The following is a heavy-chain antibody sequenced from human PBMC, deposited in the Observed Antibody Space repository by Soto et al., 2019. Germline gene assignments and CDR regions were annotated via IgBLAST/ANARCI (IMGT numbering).Heavy chain of an antibody. CDR1: GYTFTSYG. V-gene: IGHV1-18*01. Sequence: QVQLVQSGAEVKKPGASVKVSCKASGYTFTSYGISWVRQAPGQGLEWMGWISAYNGNTNYAQKLQGRVTMTTDTSTRTAYMELRSLRSDDTAVYYCARDRGPSSYSSGSRWFDPWGQGTLVTVSS. D-gene: IGHD6-19*01. CDR3: ARDRGPSSYSSGSRWFDP. J-gene: IGHJ5*02. CDR2: ISAYNGNT.